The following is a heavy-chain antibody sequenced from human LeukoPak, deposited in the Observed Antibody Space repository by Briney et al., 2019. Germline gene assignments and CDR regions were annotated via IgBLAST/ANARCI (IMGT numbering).Heavy chain of an antibody. D-gene: IGHD6-19*01. CDR1: GGSISSSSYY. V-gene: IGHV4-39*07. CDR3: ARDLASSGWKAGFDY. J-gene: IGHJ4*02. Sequence: SETLSLTCTVSGGSISSSSYYWGWIRQPPGKGLEWIGSIYYSGSTYYNPSLKSRVTISVDTSKNQFSLKLSSVTAADTAVYYCARDLASSGWKAGFDYWGQGTLVTVSS. CDR2: IYYSGST.